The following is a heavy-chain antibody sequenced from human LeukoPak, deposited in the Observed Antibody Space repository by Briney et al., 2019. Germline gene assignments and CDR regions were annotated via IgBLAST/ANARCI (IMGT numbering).Heavy chain of an antibody. CDR3: ASVGHCTSSSCPYYFDY. J-gene: IGHJ4*02. V-gene: IGHV3-69-1*01. CDR2: ISSSSTI. D-gene: IGHD2-2*03. Sequence: GGSLRLSCAASGLTFSDYTMNWVRQAPGKGLEWVSYISSSSTISYADSVKGRFTISRDNAKNSLFLQMNSLRAEDTAMYYCASVGHCTSSSCPYYFDYWGQGTLVTVSS. CDR1: GLTFSDYT.